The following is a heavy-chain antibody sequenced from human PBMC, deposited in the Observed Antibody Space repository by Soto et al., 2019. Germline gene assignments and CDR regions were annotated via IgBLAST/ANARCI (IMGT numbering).Heavy chain of an antibody. J-gene: IGHJ6*02. CDR3: APLTVSLSGPYGIHV. CDR2: INHSGST. Sequence: SETLSLTCAVYGGSFSGYYWSWIRQPPGKGLERIGEINHSGSTNYNPSLKSRVTLSVDTSKNHFSVRLNSVNAADTAVYYCAPLTVSLSGPYGIHVWGQGTTVTVS. CDR1: GGSFSGYY. V-gene: IGHV4-34*01. D-gene: IGHD2-15*01.